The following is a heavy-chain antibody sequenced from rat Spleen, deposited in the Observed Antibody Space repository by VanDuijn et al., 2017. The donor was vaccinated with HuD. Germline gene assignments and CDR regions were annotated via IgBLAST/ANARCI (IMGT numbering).Heavy chain of an antibody. CDR1: GFTFSDYN. J-gene: IGHJ2*01. V-gene: IGHV5-20*01. D-gene: IGHD1-4*01. CDR3: TTDRSGYIFDY. CDR2: ISYDGDNT. Sequence: EVQLVESGGGLVQPGRSLKLSCAASGFTFSDYNMAWVRQAPKKGLEWVASISYDGDNTYYRDSVKGRFTFSRDNAKSSLYLQMDSLRSEDTATYYCTTDRSGYIFDYWGQGVMVSVSS.